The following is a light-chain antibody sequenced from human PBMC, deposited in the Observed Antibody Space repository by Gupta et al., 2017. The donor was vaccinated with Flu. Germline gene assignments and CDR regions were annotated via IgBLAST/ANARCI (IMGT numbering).Light chain of an antibody. J-gene: IGKJ5*01. Sequence: EIVLTQSPATLSLSPGERATLSCRASQSVSSYLAWYQQKPGQAPRLLIYDASNRATGIPARCSGSGGGTDFTITISSRDPEDFAVYYCQQRSNWPPSITFGQGTRLEIK. CDR3: QQRSNWPPSIT. CDR2: DAS. CDR1: QSVSSY. V-gene: IGKV3-11*01.